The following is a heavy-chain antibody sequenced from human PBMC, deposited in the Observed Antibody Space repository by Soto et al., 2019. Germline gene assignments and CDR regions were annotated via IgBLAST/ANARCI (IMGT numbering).Heavy chain of an antibody. CDR3: ARGYGRNFDY. D-gene: IGHD5-18*01. J-gene: IGHJ4*02. CDR1: GGSISNGDYY. V-gene: IGHV4-30-4*01. Sequence: PSETLSLTYTVSGGSISNGDYYWSWISQPTGKGLEWIGYIYYSGSTYYNPSLKSRVTISVDTSKNQFSLKLSSVTAADTAVYYCARGYGRNFDYWGQGTLVTVSS. CDR2: IYYSGST.